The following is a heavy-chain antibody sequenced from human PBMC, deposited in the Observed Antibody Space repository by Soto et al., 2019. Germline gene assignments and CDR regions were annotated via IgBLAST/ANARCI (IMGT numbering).Heavy chain of an antibody. V-gene: IGHV3-30*18. CDR2: ISYDGSNK. CDR1: GFTFSSYG. J-gene: IGHJ4*02. Sequence: QVQLVESGGGVVQPGRSLRLSCAASGFTFSSYGMHWVRQAPGKGLEWVAVISYDGSNKYYADSVKGRFTISRDNSNNTLYLQMNSLRAEDTAVYYCAKETYSGPLDYWGQGTLVTVSS. D-gene: IGHD2-15*01. CDR3: AKETYSGPLDY.